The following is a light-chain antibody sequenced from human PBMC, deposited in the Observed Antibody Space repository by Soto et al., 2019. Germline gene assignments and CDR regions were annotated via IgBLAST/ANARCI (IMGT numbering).Light chain of an antibody. CDR3: QSSDRSLSVV. J-gene: IGLJ3*02. V-gene: IGLV1-40*01. CDR2: GNS. Sequence: QSVLTQPPSVSGAPGQRVTISCTGSSSNIGAGYDVHWYQQLPGTAPKLLIYGNSNRPSGVPDRFSGSKSGPSASLAITGLQAEDQADYYCQSSDRSLSVVFGGGTKLTVL. CDR1: SSNIGAGYD.